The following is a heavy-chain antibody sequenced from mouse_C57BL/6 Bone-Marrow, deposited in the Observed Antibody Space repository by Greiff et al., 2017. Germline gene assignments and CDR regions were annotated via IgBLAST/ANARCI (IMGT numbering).Heavy chain of an antibody. CDR1: GFAFSSSW. CDR3: ARRGLRRAMDY. J-gene: IGHJ4*01. CDR2: INPGDGDT. D-gene: IGHD2-4*01. Sequence: QVQLLQSGLELVKPGASVKISCTASGFAFSSSWMNWVQQRPGKGLEWIGRINPGDGDTNYPGKFKGRFTLTADKSSSTDYMQLSSLTAEDAAVYFCARRGLRRAMDYWGQGTSVTVSS. V-gene: IGHV1-82*01.